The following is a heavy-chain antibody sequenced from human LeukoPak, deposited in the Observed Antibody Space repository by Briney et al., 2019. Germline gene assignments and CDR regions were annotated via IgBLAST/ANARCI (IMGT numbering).Heavy chain of an antibody. CDR2: IDSSSGYI. J-gene: IGHJ4*02. V-gene: IGHV3-21*01. CDR3: ATLPNWGLARDY. Sequence: GGSLRLSCAASGFTFSTYSMNWVRQAPGKGLEWVSSIDSSSGYIYYADSVKGRFTTSRDNAKNSLYLQMNSLRAEDTAVYYCATLPNWGLARDYWGQGTLVTVSS. D-gene: IGHD7-27*01. CDR1: GFTFSTYS.